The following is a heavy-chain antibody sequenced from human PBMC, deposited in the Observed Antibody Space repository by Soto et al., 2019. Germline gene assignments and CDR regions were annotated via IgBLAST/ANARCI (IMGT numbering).Heavy chain of an antibody. V-gene: IGHV3-21*01. CDR2: ITSASDYI. CDR1: GFMFTRST. J-gene: IGHJ3*02. CDR3: ARDRDSGSYSDAFDI. D-gene: IGHD1-26*01. Sequence: PGGSLRLSCVASGFMFTRSTMNWVRQAPGKGLEWVSSITSASDYIFYADSVKGRFTISRDNAKNSLYLQMNSLRAEDTAVYYCARDRDSGSYSDAFDIWGQGTMVTVSS.